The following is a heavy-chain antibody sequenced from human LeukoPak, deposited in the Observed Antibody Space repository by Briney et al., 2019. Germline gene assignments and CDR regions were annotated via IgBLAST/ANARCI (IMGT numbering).Heavy chain of an antibody. J-gene: IGHJ6*02. CDR2: IYTSGST. D-gene: IGHD6-13*01. V-gene: IGHV4-4*07. CDR1: GGSISSYY. Sequence: PSETLSLTCTVSGGSISSYYRSWIRQPAGKGLEWIGRIYTSGSTNYNPSLKSRVTMSVDTSKNQFSLKLSSVPAADTAVYYCARASSSWDYYYGMDVWGQGTTVTVSS. CDR3: ARASSSWDYYYGMDV.